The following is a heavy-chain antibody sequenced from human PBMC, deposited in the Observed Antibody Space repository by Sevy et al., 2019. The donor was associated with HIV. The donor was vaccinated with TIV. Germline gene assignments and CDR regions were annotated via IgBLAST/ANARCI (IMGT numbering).Heavy chain of an antibody. J-gene: IGHJ4*02. Sequence: SETLSLTCTVSGGSISSGGYYWSWIRQHPGKGLEWIGYIYYSGSTYYNPSPKSRVTISVDTSKNQFSLKLSSVAAADTAVYYCARAADDDSSGYFFDYWGQGTLVTVSS. CDR3: ARAADDDSSGYFFDY. CDR1: GGSISSGGYY. V-gene: IGHV4-31*03. D-gene: IGHD3-22*01. CDR2: IYYSGST.